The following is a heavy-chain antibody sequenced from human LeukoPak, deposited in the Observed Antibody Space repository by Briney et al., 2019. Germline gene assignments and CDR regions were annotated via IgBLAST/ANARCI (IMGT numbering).Heavy chain of an antibody. CDR3: ATEYCASSSCRFDS. CDR1: GDSITTYY. V-gene: IGHV4-59*01. D-gene: IGHD2-2*01. CDR2: IFQSGTT. J-gene: IGHJ4*02. Sequence: SETLSLTCTVSGDSITTYYWSWIRQPPGKGLEWIGYIFQSGTTKYNPSLKSRVTISLDTSKKQFSLKLTSVTAADTAIYYCATEYCASSSCRFDSWGQGTLVTVSS.